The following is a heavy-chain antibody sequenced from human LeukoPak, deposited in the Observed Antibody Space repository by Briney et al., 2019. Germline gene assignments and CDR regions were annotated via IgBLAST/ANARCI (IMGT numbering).Heavy chain of an antibody. CDR1: GFTFSNAW. Sequence: PGGSLRLSCAASGFTFSNAWMSWVRQAPGKGLEWVGRIKKKTDDGPTDYAAPVKGRFTISRDDSKNTLYLQMNSLRAEDTAVYYCASTFDSSGYPRDLDYWGQGTLVTVSS. J-gene: IGHJ4*02. V-gene: IGHV3-15*01. CDR3: ASTFDSSGYPRDLDY. CDR2: IKKKTDDGPT. D-gene: IGHD3-22*01.